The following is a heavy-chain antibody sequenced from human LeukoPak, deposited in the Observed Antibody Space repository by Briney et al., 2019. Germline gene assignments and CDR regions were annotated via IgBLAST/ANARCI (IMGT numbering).Heavy chain of an antibody. CDR3: AELGITMIGGV. D-gene: IGHD3-10*02. Sequence: LAGGSLRLSCAASGFTFSSYAMSWVRQAPGKGLEWVSAISSSGSTIYYADSVKGRFTISRDNAKNSLYLQMNSLRAEDTAVYYCAELGITMIGGVWGKGTTVTISS. CDR2: ISSSGSTI. J-gene: IGHJ6*04. V-gene: IGHV3-48*03. CDR1: GFTFSSYA.